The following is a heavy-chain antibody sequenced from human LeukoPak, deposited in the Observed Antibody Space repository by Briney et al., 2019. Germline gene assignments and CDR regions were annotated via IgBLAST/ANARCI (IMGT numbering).Heavy chain of an antibody. D-gene: IGHD2/OR15-2a*01. CDR2: FDPEDGEI. J-gene: IGHJ3*02. V-gene: IGHV1-24*01. Sequence: ASVKVSCKVSGYTLTELSMHWVRRAPGKGLEWMGGFDPEDGEIIYAQKLQGRVTMTEDTSTDTAYMELSSLRSEDTAVYYCATGLWPPKAFDIWGQGTMVTVSS. CDR1: GYTLTELS. CDR3: ATGLWPPKAFDI.